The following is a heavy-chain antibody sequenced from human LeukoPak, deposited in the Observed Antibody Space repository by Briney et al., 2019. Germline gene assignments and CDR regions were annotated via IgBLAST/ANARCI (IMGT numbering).Heavy chain of an antibody. CDR2: ISGSGDST. Sequence: GGSLRLSCATSGFTFSSYGMSWVRQAPGKGLEWVSTISGSGDSTYYADSVRGRFTISRDNSKNTLYLQMSSLRAEDAAVYYCARDVAIALYYMDVWGKGTTVIISS. CDR1: GFTFSSYG. CDR3: ARDVAIALYYMDV. V-gene: IGHV3-23*01. D-gene: IGHD2/OR15-2a*01. J-gene: IGHJ6*03.